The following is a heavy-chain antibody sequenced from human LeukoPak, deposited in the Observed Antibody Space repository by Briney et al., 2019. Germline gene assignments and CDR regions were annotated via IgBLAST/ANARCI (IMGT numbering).Heavy chain of an antibody. J-gene: IGHJ4*02. D-gene: IGHD3-3*01. CDR3: ARPSGSVTIFGVVDYFDY. Sequence: PGGSLRLSCVVSGFTFTNYGMHWVRQAPGKGLDWVASIGYDGSNENYAESVKGRFTISRDNSKITLFLQLNSLRAEDTAVYYCARPSGSVTIFGVVDYFDYWGQGSLVTVSS. V-gene: IGHV3-33*08. CDR2: IGYDGSNE. CDR1: GFTFTNYG.